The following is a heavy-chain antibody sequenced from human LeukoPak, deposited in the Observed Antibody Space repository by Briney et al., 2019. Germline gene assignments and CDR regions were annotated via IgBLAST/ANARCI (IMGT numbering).Heavy chain of an antibody. J-gene: IGHJ4*02. V-gene: IGHV4-59*12. CDR3: ARDRLTGDGYYFDY. Sequence: SETLSRSCTVSGGYSCSYYWTWIRQPPANGLVRFAYIYHNGSTYYNPSLKSRVTISVDRSKNQFSLKLSSVTAADTAVYYCARDRLTGDGYYFDYWGQGTLVTVSS. CDR2: IYHNGST. CDR1: GGYSCSYY. D-gene: IGHD7-27*01.